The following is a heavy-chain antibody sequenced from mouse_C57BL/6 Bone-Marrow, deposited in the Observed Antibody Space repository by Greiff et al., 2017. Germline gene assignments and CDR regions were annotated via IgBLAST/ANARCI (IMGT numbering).Heavy chain of an antibody. CDR1: GYTFTSYW. D-gene: IGHD1-1*01. CDR3: ERYSGRVYAMDY. CDR2: INPGSGGT. Sequence: QVQLQQPGAELVQPGASVKLSCKASGYTFTSYWMQWVKQRPGQGLEWIGVINPGSGGTNYNEKFKGKATLTVAKSSSTAYMQLSSLTSEGSADYCCERYSGRVYAMDYRGQGASVTVSS. V-gene: IGHV1-54*01. J-gene: IGHJ4*01.